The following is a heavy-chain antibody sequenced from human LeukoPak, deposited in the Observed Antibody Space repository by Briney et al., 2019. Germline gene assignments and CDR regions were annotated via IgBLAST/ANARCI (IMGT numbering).Heavy chain of an antibody. CDR2: INPNSGNT. CDR1: GYTFTSYD. D-gene: IGHD1-1*01. V-gene: IGHV1-8*01. J-gene: IGHJ5*02. CDR3: ARAKTGTTAIRSNWFDP. Sequence: ASVKVSCKASGYTFTSYDINWVRQATGQGLEWMGWINPNSGNTGYAQKFQGRVTMTRNTSINIAYMELSSLRSEDTAVYYCARAKTGTTAIRSNWFDPWGQGTLVTVSS.